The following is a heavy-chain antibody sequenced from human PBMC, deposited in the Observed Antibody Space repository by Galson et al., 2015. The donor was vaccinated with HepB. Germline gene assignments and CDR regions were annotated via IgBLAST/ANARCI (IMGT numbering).Heavy chain of an antibody. Sequence: SLRLSCAVSGSSFKTYDMSWVRQAPGKGLEWVSSISTSGAHTYYADSVKGRFTISRDNSKSTLYLHMNSLRAEDAAVYYCAKDFIAVAGRRVLPHDIWGQGTMVAVSS. CDR3: AKDFIAVAGRRVLPHDI. CDR2: ISTSGAHT. D-gene: IGHD6-19*01. V-gene: IGHV3-23*01. CDR1: GSSFKTYD. J-gene: IGHJ3*02.